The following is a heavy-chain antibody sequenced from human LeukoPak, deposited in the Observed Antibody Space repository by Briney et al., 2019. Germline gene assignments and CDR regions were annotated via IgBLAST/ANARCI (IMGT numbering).Heavy chain of an antibody. CDR1: GFTFSGYW. J-gene: IGHJ4*02. D-gene: IGHD3-22*01. V-gene: IGHV3-7*01. Sequence: PGGSLRLSCAASGFTFSGYWMSWVRQAPGKGLEWVANIKQDGSEKYYVDSVKGRFTISRDNAKNSLYLQMNSLRAEDTAVYYCARDLTLYYYDSSGYYHHTPGYDYWGQGTLVTVSS. CDR3: ARDLTLYYYDSSGYYHHTPGYDY. CDR2: IKQDGSEK.